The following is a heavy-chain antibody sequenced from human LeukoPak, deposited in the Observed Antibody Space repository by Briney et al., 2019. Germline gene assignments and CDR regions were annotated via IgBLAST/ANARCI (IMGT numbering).Heavy chain of an antibody. CDR3: ATSAGDYKAGYYYYMDV. CDR1: GYTFTGYY. J-gene: IGHJ6*03. CDR2: INPNTAGT. Sequence: GASVNVSCKASGYTFTGYYFHWVRQAPGQGLEWMGWINPNTAGTNYAQKFLGRVTLTWDMSISTAYMELNRLTSDDTAVYYCATSAGDYKAGYYYYMDVWGKGTSVTVS. V-gene: IGHV1-2*02. D-gene: IGHD4-17*01.